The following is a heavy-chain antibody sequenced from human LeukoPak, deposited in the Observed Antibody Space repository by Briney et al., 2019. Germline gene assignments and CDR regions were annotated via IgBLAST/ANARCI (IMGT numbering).Heavy chain of an antibody. CDR2: IYYSGST. D-gene: IGHD4-23*01. CDR3: ARGDYGGNSGFDY. J-gene: IGHJ4*02. CDR1: GGSISSYY. Sequence: SSETLSLTCTVSGGSISSYYWSWMRQPPGKGLEWIGYIYYSGSTNYNPSLKSRVTISVDTSKNQFSLKLSSVTAADTAVYYCARGDYGGNSGFDYWGQGTLVTVSS. V-gene: IGHV4-59*01.